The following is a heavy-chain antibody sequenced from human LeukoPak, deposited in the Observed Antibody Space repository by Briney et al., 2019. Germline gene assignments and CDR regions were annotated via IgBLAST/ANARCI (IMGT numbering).Heavy chain of an antibody. CDR2: ISWNSGSI. CDR3: TRDLMDYDVSTGLHHYYMDV. Sequence: GRSLRLSCAASGFTFDDYAMHWVRQAPGKGLEWVSGISWNSGSIGYADSVKGRFTISRDNAKNSLYLQMNSLRVEDTAVYYCTRDLMDYDVSTGLHHYYMDVWGQGTTVTVSS. V-gene: IGHV3-9*01. CDR1: GFTFDDYA. D-gene: IGHD3-9*01. J-gene: IGHJ6*02.